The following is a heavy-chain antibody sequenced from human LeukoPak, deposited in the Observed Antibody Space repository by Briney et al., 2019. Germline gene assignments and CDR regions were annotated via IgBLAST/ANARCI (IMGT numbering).Heavy chain of an antibody. D-gene: IGHD5-18*01. CDR2: IYNSGST. CDR3: ARGGYSYGYDDDFEY. CDR1: GGSISSHY. V-gene: IGHV4-59*11. Sequence: PSETLSLTCTVSGGSISSHYWSWIRQPPGKGREWIGYIYNSGSTNYNPSFKSRVTISVDTSKNRFSLKMTSVTAADTAVYYCARGGYSYGYDDDFEYWGQGILVTVCS. J-gene: IGHJ4*02.